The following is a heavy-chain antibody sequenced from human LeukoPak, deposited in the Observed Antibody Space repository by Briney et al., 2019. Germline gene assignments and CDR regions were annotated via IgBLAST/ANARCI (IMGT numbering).Heavy chain of an antibody. Sequence: GGSLRLSCAASGFTFSSNWMHWVRQAPGKGLVWGSNINRDGSTTYYADSVKGLFTISRDNAKNTLYLQMNSLRAEDTAVYYCAMDAAVKDSWGQGTLVTVSS. D-gene: IGHD4-17*01. CDR1: GFTFSSNW. CDR3: AMDAAVKDS. V-gene: IGHV3-74*01. CDR2: INRDGSTT. J-gene: IGHJ4*02.